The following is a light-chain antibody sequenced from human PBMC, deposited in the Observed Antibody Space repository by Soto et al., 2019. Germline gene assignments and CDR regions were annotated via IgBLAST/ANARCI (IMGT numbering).Light chain of an antibody. J-gene: IGLJ1*01. Sequence: QSALTQPASVSGSPGQSITISCSGTSSDIGSYDHVAWYQQFPGKSPKLIIYAVSDRPSGVSDRFSGSKSGISASLTISGLQTEDEADYYCISYTDRQSYLFGNGTKLTVL. CDR2: AVS. V-gene: IGLV2-14*03. CDR3: ISYTDRQSYL. CDR1: SSDIGSYDH.